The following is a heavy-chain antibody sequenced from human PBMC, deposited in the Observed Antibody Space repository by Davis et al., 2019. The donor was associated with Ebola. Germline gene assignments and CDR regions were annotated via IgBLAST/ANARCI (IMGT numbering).Heavy chain of an antibody. V-gene: IGHV6-1*01. CDR3: ARGWLRTGFDI. D-gene: IGHD3/OR15-3a*01. J-gene: IGHJ3*02. CDR1: GDSVSGNSGG. CDR2: TYYNSKWYN. Sequence: HSQTLSLTCAISGDSVSGNSGGWNWIRQSPSRGLEWLGRTYYNSKWYNDYAPSVKSRIIINPDTSKNQLSLQLNSVTPEDTAVYYCARGWLRTGFDIWGQGTMVTVSS.